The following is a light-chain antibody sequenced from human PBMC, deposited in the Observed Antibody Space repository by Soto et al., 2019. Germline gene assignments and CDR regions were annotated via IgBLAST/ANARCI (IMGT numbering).Light chain of an antibody. CDR1: QSLNDW. CDR2: KVS. Sequence: DIQMTQSPSTLSASVGDRVTITCRASQSLNDWLAWFQQKPGKAPNLLIYKVSNLESGVPSRFSGSGSGTEFTLTIISLQPADFATYYCQQYNGYSWAFGQGTKVEIK. CDR3: QQYNGYSWA. J-gene: IGKJ1*01. V-gene: IGKV1-5*03.